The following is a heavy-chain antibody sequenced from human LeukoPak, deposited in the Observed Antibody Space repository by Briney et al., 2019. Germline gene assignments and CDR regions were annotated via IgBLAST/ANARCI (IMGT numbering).Heavy chain of an antibody. Sequence: GASVKVSCKVSVYTLTELSMHWVRQAPGKGLEWMGGFDPEDGETIYAQKFQGRVTMTEDTSTDTAYMELSSLRSEDTAVYYCATGRLHPRPAGIAVAALDYWGQGTLVTVSS. CDR1: VYTLTELS. CDR2: FDPEDGET. CDR3: ATGRLHPRPAGIAVAALDY. D-gene: IGHD6-19*01. J-gene: IGHJ4*02. V-gene: IGHV1-24*01.